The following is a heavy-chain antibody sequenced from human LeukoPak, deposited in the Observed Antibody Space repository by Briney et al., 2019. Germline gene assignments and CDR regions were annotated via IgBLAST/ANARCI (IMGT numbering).Heavy chain of an antibody. CDR2: ISSSSSYI. CDR1: GFTFSSYS. D-gene: IGHD6-13*01. CDR3: ARDSRYSRKYFDY. V-gene: IGHV3-21*01. Sequence: PGGSLRLSCAASGFTFSSYSMNWVRQAPGKGVEGVSSISSSSSYIYYADSVKGRFTISRDNAKNSLYLQMNSLRAEDTAVYYCARDSRYSRKYFDYWGQGTLVTVSS. J-gene: IGHJ4*02.